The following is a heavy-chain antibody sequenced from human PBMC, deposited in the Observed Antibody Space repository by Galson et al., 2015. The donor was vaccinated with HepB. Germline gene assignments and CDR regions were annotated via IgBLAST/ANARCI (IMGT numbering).Heavy chain of an antibody. Sequence: SLRLSCAASGFTFRGHAMSWVRQAPGKGLEWVSSLSGSGMSIFYAESVKGRFTISRDNFKNTLYLQMNSLRAEDTALYYCAKDEDFDSTGVLDHWGRGTLVVVSS. D-gene: IGHD2-8*02. J-gene: IGHJ4*02. CDR2: LSGSGMSI. V-gene: IGHV3-23*01. CDR1: GFTFRGHA. CDR3: AKDEDFDSTGVLDH.